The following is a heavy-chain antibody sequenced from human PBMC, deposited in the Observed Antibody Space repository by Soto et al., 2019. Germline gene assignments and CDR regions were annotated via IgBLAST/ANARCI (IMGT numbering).Heavy chain of an antibody. Sequence: QVQLVQSGAEVKKPGSSVKVSCKASGGTFSSYAISWVRQAPGQGLEWVGGIIPIFGTANYAQKFQGRVTITADESTSTAYMELSSLRSEDTAVYYCARAFRSRGDGYNYFDYWGQGTLVTVSS. CDR2: IIPIFGTA. CDR1: GGTFSSYA. D-gene: IGHD5-12*01. V-gene: IGHV1-69*12. CDR3: ARAFRSRGDGYNYFDY. J-gene: IGHJ4*02.